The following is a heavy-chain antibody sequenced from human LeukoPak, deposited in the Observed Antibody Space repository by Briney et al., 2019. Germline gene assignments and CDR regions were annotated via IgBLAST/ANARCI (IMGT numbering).Heavy chain of an antibody. Sequence: SETLSLTCTVSGGSISSSSAYWGWIRQPPGKGLELIGSIYYSKNTYYNPSLKSRVTISADTSKNQFSLTLGSVSATDTAVYYCVSPRGFSYGYFDYWGRGTLVTVSS. CDR2: IYYSKNT. V-gene: IGHV4-39*01. CDR1: GGSISSSSAY. CDR3: VSPRGFSYGYFDY. D-gene: IGHD5-18*01. J-gene: IGHJ4*02.